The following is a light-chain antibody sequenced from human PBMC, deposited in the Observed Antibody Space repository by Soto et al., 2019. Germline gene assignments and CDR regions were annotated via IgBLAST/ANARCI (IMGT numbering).Light chain of an antibody. J-gene: IGKJ2*01. CDR3: QQRSGGPPMYT. CDR1: QSVSTY. V-gene: IGKV3-11*01. CDR2: DAS. Sequence: EIVLTQSPATLSLSPGERATLSCRASQSVSTYLAWYQHQPGQARRLLIYDASNRATGIPARFSGSGSGTDFTLTISSLEPEDFAVYYCQQRSGGPPMYTFVQGTKLEIK.